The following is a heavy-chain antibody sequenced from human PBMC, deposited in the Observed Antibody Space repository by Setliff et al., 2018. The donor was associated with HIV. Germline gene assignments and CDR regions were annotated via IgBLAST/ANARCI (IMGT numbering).Heavy chain of an antibody. V-gene: IGHV3-74*01. J-gene: IGHJ2*01. Sequence: GGSLRLSCAASGFTFSSYWMYWVRQAPGKGLVWVSRINSDGSSTSYADSVKGRFTISRDNAKNTLFPQMNSLRAEDTAVYYCAHMGYGGNWRMDPYWYFDLWGRGTLVTVSS. CDR2: INSDGSST. D-gene: IGHD2-21*01. CDR1: GFTFSSYW. CDR3: AHMGYGGNWRMDPYWYFDL.